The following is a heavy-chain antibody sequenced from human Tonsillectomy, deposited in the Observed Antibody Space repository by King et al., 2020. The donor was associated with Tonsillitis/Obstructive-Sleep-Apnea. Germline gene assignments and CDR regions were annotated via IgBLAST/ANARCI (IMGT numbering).Heavy chain of an antibody. J-gene: IGHJ6*03. CDR3: ERGTNVLVDYYYMDV. Sequence: VTLKESGPVLVKPTETLTLTCPVSGFALGNSRMGVIGIRQPPGKALEWLAHIFSNDEKSYSTSLKSRLTISKDTSKSQVVLTMNNMNPVDTATYYCERGTNVLVDYYYMDVWGKGTTVTVSS. CDR2: IFSNDEK. V-gene: IGHV2-26*01. D-gene: IGHD1-14*01. CDR1: GFALGNSRMG.